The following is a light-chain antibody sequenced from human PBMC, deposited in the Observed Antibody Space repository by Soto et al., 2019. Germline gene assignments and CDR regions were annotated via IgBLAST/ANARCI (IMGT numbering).Light chain of an antibody. V-gene: IGKV1-6*01. CDR2: AAS. CDR3: LQDYNSPHT. CDR1: QGIRDD. Sequence: AIQMTQSPSSLSASLGDRVTITCRASQGIRDDLVWYQQKPGKAPKLLIYAASTLHSGVPPRFSGSGFGTDFTLTISSLQTEDSATYYCLQDYNSPHTFGQGTKLEIK. J-gene: IGKJ2*01.